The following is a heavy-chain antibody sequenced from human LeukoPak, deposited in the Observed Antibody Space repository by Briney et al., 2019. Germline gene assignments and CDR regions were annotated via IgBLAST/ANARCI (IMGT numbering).Heavy chain of an antibody. CDR3: ARDYREQWLLRSIDY. J-gene: IGHJ4*02. CDR1: GDSVSSNTVT. CDR2: TYHRSKWYS. V-gene: IGHV6-1*01. Sequence: SQTLSLTCAITGDSVSSNTVTWIWIRQSPSRGLEWLGRTYHRSKWYSEYAVSVQSRITINPDTSKNQFSLQLNSVTPEDTAVYYCARDYREQWLLRSIDYWGQGTLVTVSS. D-gene: IGHD6-19*01.